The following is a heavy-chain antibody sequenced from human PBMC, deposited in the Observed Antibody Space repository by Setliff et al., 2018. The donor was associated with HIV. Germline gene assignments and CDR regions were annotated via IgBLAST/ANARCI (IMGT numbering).Heavy chain of an antibody. V-gene: IGHV4-61*02. J-gene: IGHJ4*02. D-gene: IGHD3-16*01. CDR1: GGSITSGAYY. CDR2: IYTSGNT. Sequence: SETLSLTCTVSGGSITSGAYYWSWIRQPAGKGLEWIGRIYTSGNTNYNPSLNSRVIISMDKSKNQFSLKLHSVTAADAAVYYCARGDPFTDFDSWGQGTLVTVSS. CDR3: ARGDPFTDFDS.